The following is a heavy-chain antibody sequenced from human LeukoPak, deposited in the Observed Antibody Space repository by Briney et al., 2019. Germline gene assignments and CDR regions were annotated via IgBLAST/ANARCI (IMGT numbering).Heavy chain of an antibody. CDR2: ISSSSGYI. J-gene: IGHJ4*02. D-gene: IGHD2-2*01. V-gene: IGHV3-21*01. CDR1: GFAFSRYS. Sequence: GGSLRLSCAASGFAFSRYSMNWVRQAPGKGLEWVSSISSSSGYIYYADSVKGRFTISRDNAKNSLYLQINSLRAEDTAVYYCAREIVSSTCFDYWGQGALVTVSS. CDR3: AREIVSSTCFDY.